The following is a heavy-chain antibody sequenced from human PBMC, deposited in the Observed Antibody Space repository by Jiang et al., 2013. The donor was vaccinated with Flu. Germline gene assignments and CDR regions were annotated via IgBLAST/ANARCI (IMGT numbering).Heavy chain of an antibody. D-gene: IGHD3-3*01. J-gene: IGHJ4*02. CDR1: GGSFSGYY. Sequence: ELLKPSETLSLTCAVYGGSFSGYYWSWIRQPPGKGLEWIGEINHSGSTNYNPSLKSRVTISVDTSKNQFSLKLSSVTAADTAVYYCARQPPYYDFWSGYYTGTRYFDYWGQGTLVTGLL. CDR3: ARQPPYYDFWSGYYTGTRYFDY. CDR2: INHSGST. V-gene: IGHV4-34*01.